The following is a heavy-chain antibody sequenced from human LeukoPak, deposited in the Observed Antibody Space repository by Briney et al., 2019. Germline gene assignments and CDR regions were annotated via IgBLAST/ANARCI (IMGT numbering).Heavy chain of an antibody. Sequence: WETLSLTCTVSGGSISSSSYNWGWLRQPPGKGLEWFGSIYYSRSTYYNPSLKSRVTISVDTSKNQFSLKLSSVTAADTAVYYCARDWGSGVVPWKAFDIWGHGTMVTVSS. J-gene: IGHJ3*02. CDR1: GGSISSSSYN. D-gene: IGHD2-21*01. CDR2: IYYSRST. CDR3: ARDWGSGVVPWKAFDI. V-gene: IGHV4-39*07.